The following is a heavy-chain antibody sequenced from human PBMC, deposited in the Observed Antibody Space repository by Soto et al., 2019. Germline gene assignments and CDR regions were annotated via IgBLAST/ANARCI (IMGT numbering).Heavy chain of an antibody. CDR2: IDWDDDK. CDR3: ARISSPYYYYGMDV. Sequence: ESGPTLVNPTQTLTLTCTFSGFSLSTSGICVSWIRQPPGKALEWLALIDWDDDKYYSTSLKTRLTISKDTSKNQVVLTMTNMDPVDTATYYCARISSPYYYYGMDVWGQGNTVTVSS. V-gene: IGHV2-70*01. CDR1: GFSLSTSGIC. J-gene: IGHJ6*02.